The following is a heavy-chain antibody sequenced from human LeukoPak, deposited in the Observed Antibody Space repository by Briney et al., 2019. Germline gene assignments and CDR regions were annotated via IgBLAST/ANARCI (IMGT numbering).Heavy chain of an antibody. J-gene: IGHJ4*02. V-gene: IGHV4-34*01. CDR1: GGSFSGYY. CDR2: INHSGST. Sequence: PSETLSLTCAVYGGSFSGYYWSWIRQSPGKGLEWIGEINHSGSTNYNPSLKSRVTISVDTSKNQFSLKLRSVTAADTAVYYCARGRKSTIFGVVRPKPFDYWGQGTLVTVSS. D-gene: IGHD3-3*01. CDR3: ARGRKSTIFGVVRPKPFDY.